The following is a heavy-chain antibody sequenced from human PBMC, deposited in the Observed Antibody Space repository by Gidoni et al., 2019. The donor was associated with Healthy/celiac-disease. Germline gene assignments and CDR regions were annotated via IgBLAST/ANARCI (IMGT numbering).Heavy chain of an antibody. Sequence: EVQLVESGGGLVQPVRSLRLSCAASGFTFDDYAMHWVRQAPGKGLEGVSGSSWNSGRIGDADAVKGRFTISRDNAKNSLYLQMNSMRAEDTALYYCAKTLIVRRDDAFDIWGQGTMVTVSS. V-gene: IGHV3-9*01. D-gene: IGHD3-16*02. J-gene: IGHJ3*02. CDR3: AKTLIVRRDDAFDI. CDR2: SSWNSGRI. CDR1: GFTFDDYA.